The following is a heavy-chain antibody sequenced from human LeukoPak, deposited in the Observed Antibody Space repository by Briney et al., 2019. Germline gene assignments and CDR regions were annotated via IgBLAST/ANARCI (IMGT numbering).Heavy chain of an antibody. D-gene: IGHD1-1*01. J-gene: IGHJ5*02. CDR2: IYGSGST. CDR1: GGSISSYY. V-gene: IGHV4-59*01. CDR3: AREGTSGTHLNWFDP. Sequence: SETLCLSCAASGGSISSYYWSWIRQPPGKGLEWVWHIYGSGSTNYNPSPKSRGILSARTSNNHSSLMLSTVTSADTAVYYCAREGTSGTHLNWFDPRGQGNLVTVSS.